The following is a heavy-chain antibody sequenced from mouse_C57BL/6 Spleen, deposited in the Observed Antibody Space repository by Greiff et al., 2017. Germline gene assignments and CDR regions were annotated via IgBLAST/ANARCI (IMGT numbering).Heavy chain of an antibody. D-gene: IGHD2-4*01. Sequence: VKLQQPGTELVKPGASVKLSCKASGYTFTSYWMHWVKQRPGQGLEWIGNINPSNGGTNYNEKFKSKATLTVDKSSSTAYMQLSSLTSEDSAVYYCAREGYDYDWFAYWGQGTLVTVSA. CDR3: AREGYDYDWFAY. J-gene: IGHJ3*01. V-gene: IGHV1-53*01. CDR2: INPSNGGT. CDR1: GYTFTSYW.